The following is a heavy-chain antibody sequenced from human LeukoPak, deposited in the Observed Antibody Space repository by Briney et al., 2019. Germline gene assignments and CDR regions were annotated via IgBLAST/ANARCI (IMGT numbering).Heavy chain of an antibody. CDR2: VYQSGIT. D-gene: IGHD4-11*01. CDR3: ARRYSNSYFDY. CDR1: GYSISSGYY. Sequence: PSETLSLTCAVSGYSISSGYYWGWIRQPPGKGLEWIGNVYQSGITYYNASLKSRVTISVDTSKNQFSLKLNSVTAADTAVYHCARRYSNSYFDYWGQGTLVTVSS. V-gene: IGHV4-38-2*01. J-gene: IGHJ4*02.